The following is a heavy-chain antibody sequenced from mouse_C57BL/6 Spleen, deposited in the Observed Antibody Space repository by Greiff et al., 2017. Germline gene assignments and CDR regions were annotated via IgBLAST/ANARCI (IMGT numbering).Heavy chain of an antibody. CDR2: IWGGGST. CDR3: AKRGTTVPWYFDV. V-gene: IGHV2-9*01. J-gene: IGHJ1*03. D-gene: IGHD1-1*01. CDR1: GFSLPSYG. Sequence: QVQLKESGPGLVAPSQSLSITCTVSGFSLPSYGVDWVRQPPGKGLEWLGVIWGGGSTTYNSALMSRLSISKDNSKSQVFLKMNRLQTDDTAMYYCAKRGTTVPWYFDVWGTGTTVTVSS.